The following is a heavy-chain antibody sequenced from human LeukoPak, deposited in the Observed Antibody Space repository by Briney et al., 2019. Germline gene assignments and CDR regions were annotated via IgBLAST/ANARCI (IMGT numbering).Heavy chain of an antibody. CDR2: ISSSSSTI. J-gene: IGHJ4*02. Sequence: GGSLRLSCAASGFTFSSYSMNWVRQAPGKGLEWVSFISSSSSTIYYADSVKGRFTISRDNAKNSLYLQMNSLRAEDSAVYYCARDRGGSYSAIDYWGQGTLVTVSS. D-gene: IGHD1-26*01. V-gene: IGHV3-48*04. CDR1: GFTFSSYS. CDR3: ARDRGGSYSAIDY.